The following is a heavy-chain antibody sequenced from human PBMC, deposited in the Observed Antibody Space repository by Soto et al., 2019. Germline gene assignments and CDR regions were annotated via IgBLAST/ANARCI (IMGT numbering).Heavy chain of an antibody. J-gene: IGHJ6*03. CDR2: MNPNSGNT. V-gene: IGHV1-8*01. Sequence: ASVKVSFKASGYTFTSYDINWVRQATGQGLEWMGWMNPNSGNTGYAQKFQGRVTMTRNTSVSTAYMELSSLRSEDTAVYYCARGDPHYYYMDVWGKGTTVTVSS. CDR3: ARGDPHYYYMDV. CDR1: GYTFTSYD.